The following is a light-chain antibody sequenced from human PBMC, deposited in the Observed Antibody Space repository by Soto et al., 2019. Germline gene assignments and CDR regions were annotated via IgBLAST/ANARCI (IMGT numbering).Light chain of an antibody. CDR2: GAS. Sequence: IVMTQSPDTLAVSSGDKATRSCRASQSVSRNLAWYQQRPGQAPSLLISGASTRAAGIAARFSGSGSGREFTLTISSLQSEDSALYYCQQYSNWPTFGQGTRLEI. V-gene: IGKV3-15*01. J-gene: IGKJ5*01. CDR1: QSVSRN. CDR3: QQYSNWPT.